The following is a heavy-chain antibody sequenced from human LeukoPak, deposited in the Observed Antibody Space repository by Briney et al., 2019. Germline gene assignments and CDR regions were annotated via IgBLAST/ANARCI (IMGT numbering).Heavy chain of an antibody. CDR2: LSSSGDTI. CDR3: ARWDGYGDY. J-gene: IGHJ4*02. V-gene: IGHV3-11*01. D-gene: IGHD5-24*01. CDR1: GFTLSDYY. Sequence: GGSLRLSCAASGFTLSDYYMSWIRQAPGNGLEWVSFLSSSGDTIYYADSVRGRFTISRDNAKNSLYLQMNSLRAEDTAVYYCARWDGYGDYWGQGTLVTVSS.